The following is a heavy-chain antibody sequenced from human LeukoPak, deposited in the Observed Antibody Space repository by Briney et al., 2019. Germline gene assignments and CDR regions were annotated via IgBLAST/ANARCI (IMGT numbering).Heavy chain of an antibody. V-gene: IGHV1-2*02. D-gene: IGHD6-13*01. CDR1: GYTFTGYY. CDR2: INPNSGCT. Sequence: ASVKVSCKASGYTFTGYYMHWVRQAPGQGLEWMGWINPNSGCTNYAQKFQGRVTMTRDTSISTAYIELSRLRSDDTAVYYCARGKAAAGTRWFDPWGQGTLVTVSS. J-gene: IGHJ5*02. CDR3: ARGKAAAGTRWFDP.